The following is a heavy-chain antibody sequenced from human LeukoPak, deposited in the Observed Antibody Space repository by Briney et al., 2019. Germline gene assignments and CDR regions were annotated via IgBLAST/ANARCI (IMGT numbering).Heavy chain of an antibody. CDR2: ITYDGSNK. CDR3: ASNRLSGYDPSPFDY. V-gene: IGHV3-30*03. J-gene: IGHJ4*02. CDR1: GFNFRKYG. Sequence: QPGRSLRLSCTASGFNFRKYGIHWVRQAPRKGLEWVAVITYDGSNKYYADSVKGRFTISRDDSKNTLYLQMNSLRAEDTAVYYCASNRLSGYDPSPFDYWGQGTLVTVSS. D-gene: IGHD3-16*01.